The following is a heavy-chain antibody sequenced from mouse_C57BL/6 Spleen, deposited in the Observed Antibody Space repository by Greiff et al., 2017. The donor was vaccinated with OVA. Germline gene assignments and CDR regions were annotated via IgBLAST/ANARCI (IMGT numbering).Heavy chain of an antibody. CDR3: ARRKDGSYWYFEV. J-gene: IGHJ1*03. Sequence: QVQLQQSGAELVKPGASVKISCKASGYAFSRYWMNWVKQRPGKGLEWIGQIYPGDGDTHYNGKFKGKATLTADKSSSPAYMQLSSLTSEDSAVYFWARRKDGSYWYFEVWGTGTTVTVSS. D-gene: IGHD1-1*01. CDR2: IYPGDGDT. CDR1: GYAFSRYW. V-gene: IGHV1-80*01.